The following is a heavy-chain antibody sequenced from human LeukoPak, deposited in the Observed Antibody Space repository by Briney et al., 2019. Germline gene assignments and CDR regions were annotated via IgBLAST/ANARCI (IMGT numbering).Heavy chain of an antibody. CDR1: GFTFSSYW. D-gene: IGHD3-3*01. J-gene: IGHJ6*02. CDR3: ARANDFWSRELYYYYGMDV. V-gene: IGHV3-7*01. CDR2: IKQDGSEK. Sequence: GGSLRLSCAASGFTFSSYWMSWVRQAPGKGLEWVANIKQDGSEKYYVDSVKGRFTISRDNAKNSLYLQMNSLRAEDTAVYYCARANDFWSRELYYYYGMDVWGQGTTVTVSS.